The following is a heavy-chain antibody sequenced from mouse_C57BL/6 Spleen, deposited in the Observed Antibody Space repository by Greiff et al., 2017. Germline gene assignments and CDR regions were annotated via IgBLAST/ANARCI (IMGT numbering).Heavy chain of an antibody. CDR3: ARGIYYGISYAMDY. Sequence: VQLQQPGAELVKPGASVKLSCKASGYTFTSYWMHWVKQRPGLGLEWIGRIDPNSGGTKYNEKFKSKATLTVDKPSSTAYMQLSSLTSEDSAVYYCARGIYYGISYAMDYWGQGTSVTVSS. CDR2: IDPNSGGT. D-gene: IGHD2-1*01. V-gene: IGHV1-72*01. J-gene: IGHJ4*01. CDR1: GYTFTSYW.